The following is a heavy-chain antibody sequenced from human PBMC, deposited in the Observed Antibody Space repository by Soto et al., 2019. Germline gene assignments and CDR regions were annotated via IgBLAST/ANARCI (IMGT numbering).Heavy chain of an antibody. V-gene: IGHV1-69*01. J-gene: IGHJ4*02. CDR1: GGTFSSYA. CDR2: IISIFGTA. D-gene: IGHD6-13*01. Sequence: QVQLVQSGAEVKKPGSSVKVSCKASGGTFSSYAISWVRQAPGQGLEWMGGIISIFGTANYAQKFQGRVTITADESTSTAYMELSSLRSEDTAVYYCAREWGGPGIAAAGDGLWGQGTLVTVSS. CDR3: AREWGGPGIAAAGDGL.